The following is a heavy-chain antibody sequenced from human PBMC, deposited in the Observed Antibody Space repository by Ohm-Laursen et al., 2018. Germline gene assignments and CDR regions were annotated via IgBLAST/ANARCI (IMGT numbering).Heavy chain of an antibody. CDR3: ALHRDGYNYFDY. V-gene: IGHV1-18*01. CDR1: GYTFTSYG. J-gene: IGHJ4*02. CDR2: ISAYNGNT. Sequence: ATVKISCKASGYTFTSYGISWVRQAPGQGLEWMGWISAYNGNTNYAQKLQGRVTMTTDTSTSTAYMELRSLRSDDTAVYYCALHRDGYNYFDYWGQGTLVTVSS. D-gene: IGHD5-24*01.